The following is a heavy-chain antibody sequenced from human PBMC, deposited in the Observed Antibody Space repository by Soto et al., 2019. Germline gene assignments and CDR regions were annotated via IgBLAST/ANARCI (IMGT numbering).Heavy chain of an antibody. D-gene: IGHD6-19*01. J-gene: IGHJ4*02. CDR1: GYTFTGYY. CDR3: ARGTGSSGWSFDY. Sequence: ASVKVSCKASGYTFTGYYMHWVRQAPGQGLEWMGWINPNSGGTNYAQKFQGWVTMTRDTSISTAYMELSRLRSDDTAVYYCARGTGSSGWSFDYWGQGTLVTVSS. CDR2: INPNSGGT. V-gene: IGHV1-2*04.